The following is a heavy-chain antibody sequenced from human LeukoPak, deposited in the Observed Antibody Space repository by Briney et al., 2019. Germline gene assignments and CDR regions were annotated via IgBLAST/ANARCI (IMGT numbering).Heavy chain of an antibody. J-gene: IGHJ5*02. CDR3: AKLVRGVIMGLPNWFDP. V-gene: IGHV3-30-3*02. CDR1: GFTFSSYA. D-gene: IGHD3-10*01. CDR2: ISYDGSNK. Sequence: PGRSLRLSCAASGFTFSSYAMHWVRQAPGKGLEWVAVISYDGSNKYYADSVKGRFTISRDNSKNTLYLQMNSLRAEDTAVYYCAKLVRGVIMGLPNWFDPWGQGTLVTVSS.